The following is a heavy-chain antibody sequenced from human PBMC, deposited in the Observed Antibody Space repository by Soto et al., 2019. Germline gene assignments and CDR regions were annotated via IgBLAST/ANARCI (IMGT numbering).Heavy chain of an antibody. CDR2: ISYDGSNK. J-gene: IGHJ6*02. D-gene: IGHD3-10*01. CDR1: GFTFSSYA. Sequence: PGGSLRLSCAASGFTFSSYAMHWVRQAPGKGLEWVAVISYDGSNKYYADSVKGRFTISRDNSKNTLYLQMNSLRAEDTAVYYCARDSNYYGSGSYKNYYYYGMDVWGQGTTVTVSS. CDR3: ARDSNYYGSGSYKNYYYYGMDV. V-gene: IGHV3-30-3*01.